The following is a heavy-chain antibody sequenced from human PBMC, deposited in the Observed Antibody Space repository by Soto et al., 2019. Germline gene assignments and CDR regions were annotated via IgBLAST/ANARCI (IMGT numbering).Heavy chain of an antibody. CDR3: ARFGYTTEAH. D-gene: IGHD5-12*01. J-gene: IGHJ4*02. CDR2: ISSSSSYI. CDR1: GFTFSSYT. Sequence: EVPLMDSGGGLVKPGGSLRLSCAASGFTFSSYTMIWVRQAPGQGLEWVSSISSSSSYIYYADSVKRRFTISRDNAKNSLYLQMNSLRAEDTAVYYCARFGYTTEAHWGQGTLVTVSS. V-gene: IGHV3-21*01.